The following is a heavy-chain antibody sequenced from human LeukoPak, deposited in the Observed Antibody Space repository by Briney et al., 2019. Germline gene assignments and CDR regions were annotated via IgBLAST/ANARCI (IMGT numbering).Heavy chain of an antibody. CDR1: GGTFSSSA. CDR2: IIPIFGTA. CDR3: ARTLSLDGYNHFDF. J-gene: IGHJ4*02. Sequence: ASVKVSCKASGGTFSSSAISWVRQAPGQGLEWMGGIIPIFGTANYAQKFQGRVTITADESTSTAYMELSSLRSEDTAVYYCARTLSLDGYNHFDFWGQGTLVTVSS. D-gene: IGHD5-24*01. V-gene: IGHV1-69*13.